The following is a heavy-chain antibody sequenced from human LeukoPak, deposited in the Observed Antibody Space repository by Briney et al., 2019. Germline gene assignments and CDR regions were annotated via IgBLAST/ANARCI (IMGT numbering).Heavy chain of an antibody. J-gene: IGHJ4*02. D-gene: IGHD2-15*01. CDR2: ISSSSSYM. CDR1: GFTFSSYS. V-gene: IGHV3-21*01. CDR3: ASHVVVVAAMVY. Sequence: GGSLRLXCAASGFTFSSYSMNWVRLAPGKGLESVSSISSSSSYMYYADSVKGRFTISRDNAKNSLYLQMNSLRAEDTAVYYCASHVVVVAAMVYWGQGTLVTVSS.